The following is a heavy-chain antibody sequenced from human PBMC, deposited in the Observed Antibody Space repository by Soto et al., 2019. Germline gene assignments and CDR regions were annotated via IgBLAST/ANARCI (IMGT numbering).Heavy chain of an antibody. D-gene: IGHD1-26*01. CDR3: ARGRIYSGSYYVLRGPPRADLGY. Sequence: ASVKVSCKASGYTFTSYYMHWVRQAPGQGLEWMGIINPSGGSTSYAQKFQGRVTMTRDTSTSTVYMELSSLRSEDTAVYYCARGRIYSGSYYVLRGPPRADLGYWGQGTLVTVSS. V-gene: IGHV1-46*03. J-gene: IGHJ4*02. CDR1: GYTFTSYY. CDR2: INPSGGST.